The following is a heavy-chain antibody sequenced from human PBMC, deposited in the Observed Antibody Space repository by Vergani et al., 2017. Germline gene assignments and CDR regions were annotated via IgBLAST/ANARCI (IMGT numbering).Heavy chain of an antibody. D-gene: IGHD3-16*01. CDR1: NFFISSNAYY. J-gene: IGHJ3*02. CDR2: LHHNGAT. CDR3: ARQFWVSQGVGAFET. V-gene: IGHV4-38-2*02. Sequence: QVQLKESGPGLVKPSETLSLTCTVSNFFISSNAYYWGWIRQAPGRGLEWIGSLHHNGATSHNPSLRSRVTMSVDTSKNQFSLRLTTLTAADTAVYYCARQFWVSQGVGAFETWGRGTEVSVSS.